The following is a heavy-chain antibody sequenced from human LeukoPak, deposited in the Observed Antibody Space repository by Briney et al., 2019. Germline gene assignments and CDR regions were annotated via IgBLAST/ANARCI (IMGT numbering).Heavy chain of an antibody. CDR1: GGSFSSRSYY. V-gene: IGHV4-39*01. D-gene: IGHD3-22*01. Sequence: SETLSLTCTASGGSFSSRSYYWGWIRQPPGKGLEWIGSIHYSGSTYYNPSLKSRVTISVDTSKNQFSLKLSSVTAADTAVYFCARTNYYDSSGTIDLWGQGTLVTVSS. J-gene: IGHJ5*02. CDR3: ARTNYYDSSGTIDL. CDR2: IHYSGST.